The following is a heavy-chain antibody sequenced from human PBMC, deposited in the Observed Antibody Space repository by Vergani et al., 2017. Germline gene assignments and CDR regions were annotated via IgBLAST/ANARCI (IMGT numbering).Heavy chain of an antibody. J-gene: IGHJ5*02. CDR3: ARRYCSSTSCYGSTRWFDP. CDR1: GYSFNSYW. CDR2: IYPGDSDT. D-gene: IGHD2-2*01. Sequence: EVQLVQSGADVKTPGESLKISCKGSGYSFNSYWIGWVRQMPGKGLEWMGIIYPGDSDTRYSPSFQGQVTISADKSISTAYLQWSSLKASDTAMYYCARRYCSSTSCYGSTRWFDPWGQGTLVTVSS. V-gene: IGHV5-51*03.